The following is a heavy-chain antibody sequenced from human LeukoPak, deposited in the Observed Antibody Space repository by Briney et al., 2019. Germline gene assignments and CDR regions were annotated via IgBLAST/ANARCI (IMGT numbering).Heavy chain of an antibody. V-gene: IGHV1-46*01. J-gene: IGHJ3*02. CDR3: ARAGVGGWYRAAFDI. D-gene: IGHD6-19*01. CDR2: INPSGGST. CDR1: GYTFTSYY. Sequence: ASVKVSCKASGYTFTSYYMHWVRQAPGQGLEWMGIINPSGGSTSYAQKFRGRVTMARDTSTSTVYMELSSLRSEDTAVYYCARAGVGGWYRAAFDIWGQGTMVTVSS.